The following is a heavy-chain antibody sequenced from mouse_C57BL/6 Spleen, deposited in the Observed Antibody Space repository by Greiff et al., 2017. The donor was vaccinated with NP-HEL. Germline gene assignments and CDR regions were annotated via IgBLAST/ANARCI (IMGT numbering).Heavy chain of an antibody. D-gene: IGHD4-1*01. CDR3: ARERTGTGYFDV. CDR1: GFTFSSYA. Sequence: EVHLVESGGGLVKPGGSLKLSCAASGFTFSSYAMSWVRQTPEKRLEWVATISDGGSYTYYPDNVKGRFTISRDNAKNNLYLQMSHLKSEDTAMYYCARERTGTGYFDVWGTGTTVTVSS. V-gene: IGHV5-4*01. CDR2: ISDGGSYT. J-gene: IGHJ1*03.